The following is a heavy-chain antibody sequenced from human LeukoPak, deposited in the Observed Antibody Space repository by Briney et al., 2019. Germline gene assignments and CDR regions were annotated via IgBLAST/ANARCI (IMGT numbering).Heavy chain of an antibody. Sequence: SETLSLTCTVSGYSISSGYYWSWIRQPAGKGLEWIGRIYTSGSTNYNPSLKSRVTMSVDTSKNQFSLKLSSVTAADTAVYYCASHPAPDYYYYMDVWGKGTTVTVSS. CDR1: GYSISSGYY. D-gene: IGHD1-14*01. CDR2: IYTSGST. V-gene: IGHV4-4*07. J-gene: IGHJ6*03. CDR3: ASHPAPDYYYYMDV.